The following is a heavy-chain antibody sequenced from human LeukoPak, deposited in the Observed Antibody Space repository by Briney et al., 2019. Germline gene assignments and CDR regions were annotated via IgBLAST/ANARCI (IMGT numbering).Heavy chain of an antibody. J-gene: IGHJ4*02. CDR3: AKYDSSGYYYHFDY. Sequence: PGGSLRLSCAASRFTFSSYAMSWVRRAPGKGLEWVSAISGSGGSTYYADSVKGRFTISRDNSKNTLYLQMNGLRAEDTAVYYCAKYDSSGYYYHFDYWGQGTLVTVSS. CDR1: RFTFSSYA. D-gene: IGHD3-22*01. CDR2: ISGSGGST. V-gene: IGHV3-23*01.